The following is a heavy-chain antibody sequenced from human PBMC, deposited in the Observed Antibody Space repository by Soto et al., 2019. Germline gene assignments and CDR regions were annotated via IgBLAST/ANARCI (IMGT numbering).Heavy chain of an antibody. CDR1: GFTFSSYA. CDR2: ISYDGSNK. CDR3: ARGGPRPAYYGSGSQGV. Sequence: GGSLRLSCAASGFTFSSYAMHWVRQAPGKGLEWVAVISYDGSNKYYADSVKGRFTISRDNSKNTLYLQMNSLRAEDTAVYYCARGGPRPAYYGSGSQGVWGQGTTVTVSS. D-gene: IGHD3-10*01. J-gene: IGHJ6*02. V-gene: IGHV3-30-3*01.